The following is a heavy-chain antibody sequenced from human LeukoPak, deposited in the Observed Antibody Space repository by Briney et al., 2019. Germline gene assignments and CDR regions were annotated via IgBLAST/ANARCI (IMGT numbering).Heavy chain of an antibody. CDR2: INPNSGGT. D-gene: IGHD2-15*01. Sequence: GASVKVSCKASVYTFTGYYMHWVRQAPGQGLEWMGWINPNSGGTNYAQKFQGRVTMTRDTSISTAHMELSRLRFDDTAVYYCARERTLTSCYDYWGQGTLVTVSS. V-gene: IGHV1-2*02. J-gene: IGHJ4*02. CDR3: ARERTLTSCYDY. CDR1: VYTFTGYY.